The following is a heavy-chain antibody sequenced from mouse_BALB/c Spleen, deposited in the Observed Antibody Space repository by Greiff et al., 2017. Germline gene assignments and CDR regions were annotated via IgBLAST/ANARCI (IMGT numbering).Heavy chain of an antibody. CDR1: GFTFSSFG. V-gene: IGHV5-17*02. CDR2: ISSGSSTI. Sequence: EVQLMESGGGLVQPGGSRKLSCAASGFTFSSFGMHWVRQAPEKGLEWVAYISSGSSTIYYADTVKGRFTISRDNPKNTLFLQMTSLRSEDTAMYYCASSGNYGFAYWGQGTLVTVSA. J-gene: IGHJ3*01. D-gene: IGHD2-1*01. CDR3: ASSGNYGFAY.